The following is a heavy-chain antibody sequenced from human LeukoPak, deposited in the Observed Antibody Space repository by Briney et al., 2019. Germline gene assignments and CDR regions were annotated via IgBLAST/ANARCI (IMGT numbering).Heavy chain of an antibody. V-gene: IGHV3-53*01. Sequence: PGGSLRLSCAASGFTVSSNYMSWVRQAPGKGLEWVSVIYSGGSTYYADSVKGRFTISRDNSKNTLYLQMNSLRAEDTAVYYCAREMSWSFKILWGQGTLVTVSS. J-gene: IGHJ4*02. CDR3: AREMSWSFKIL. CDR2: IYSGGST. D-gene: IGHD3-10*01. CDR1: GFTVSSNY.